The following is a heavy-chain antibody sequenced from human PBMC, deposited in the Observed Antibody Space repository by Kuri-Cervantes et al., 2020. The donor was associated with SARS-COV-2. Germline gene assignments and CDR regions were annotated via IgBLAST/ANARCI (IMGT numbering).Heavy chain of an antibody. CDR1: GFTFSSYW. V-gene: IGHV3-74*01. Sequence: ETLSLTCAASGFTFSSYWMHWVRQAPGKGLVWVSRINSDGSSTSYADSVKGRFTISRDNAKNSLYLQMNSLRAEDTAVYYCARDRFALATTRSYYYYMDVWGKGTTVTVSS. CDR3: ARDRFALATTRSYYYYMDV. J-gene: IGHJ6*03. CDR2: INSDGSST. D-gene: IGHD5-12*01.